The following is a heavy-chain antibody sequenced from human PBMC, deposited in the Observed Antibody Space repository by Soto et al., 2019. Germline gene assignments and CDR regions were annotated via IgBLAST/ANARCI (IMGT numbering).Heavy chain of an antibody. Sequence: PGGSMRLSSGVAGFTCGDHGMDWFRQAPGKGLEWVGRSRNKDHSFSTEYAAPAKGRFTISRDISNNLLYLQMNSLKTDDTAVYYCARGRNSFDYWGQGTLVTVSS. V-gene: IGHV3-72*01. J-gene: IGHJ4*02. CDR3: ARGRNSFDY. CDR1: GFTCGDHG. CDR2: SRNKDHSFST.